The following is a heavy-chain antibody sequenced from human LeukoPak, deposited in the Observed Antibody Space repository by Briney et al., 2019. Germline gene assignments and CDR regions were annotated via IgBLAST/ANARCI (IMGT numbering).Heavy chain of an antibody. Sequence: SETLSLTCTVSGGSISSYYWSWIRQPPGKGLEWIGYIYYSGSTNYNPSLKSRVTISVDTSKNQFSLKLSSVTAADTAVYYCARHGGYYYGSGRRGEFDYWGQGTLVTVSS. CDR1: GGSISSYY. V-gene: IGHV4-59*08. D-gene: IGHD3-10*01. J-gene: IGHJ4*02. CDR3: ARHGGYYYGSGRRGEFDY. CDR2: IYYSGST.